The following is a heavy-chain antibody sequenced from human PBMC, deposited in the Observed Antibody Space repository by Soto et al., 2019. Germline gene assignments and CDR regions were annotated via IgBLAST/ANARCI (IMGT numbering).Heavy chain of an antibody. J-gene: IGHJ4*02. CDR3: ARGEVALEF. Sequence: QVQLQESGPGLVKPSETLSLTCSVSGGSVSGGSYYWSWIRQPPGKGLEWIGYVYGRGGISYNPSLKSRVTISLDPSKNEFSLKVKSVTAADTAVYYCARGEVALEFWGQGTLVSVSS. D-gene: IGHD5-12*01. CDR1: GGSVSGGSYY. CDR2: VYGRGGI. V-gene: IGHV4-61*01.